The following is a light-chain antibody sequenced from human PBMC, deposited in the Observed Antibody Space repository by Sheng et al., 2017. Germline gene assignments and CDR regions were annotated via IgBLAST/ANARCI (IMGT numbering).Light chain of an antibody. CDR1: QNIVRY. CDR3: QQYNSYPHT. Sequence: IQMTQSPSSLSASVGDRVTITCRASQNIVRYLNWYQQKSGEAPKSLIYAASSLQSGVPSKFSGSGSGTDFTLTISSLQPEDFATYYCQQYNSYPHTFGGGTKVEIK. J-gene: IGKJ4*01. CDR2: AAS. V-gene: IGKV1-16*02.